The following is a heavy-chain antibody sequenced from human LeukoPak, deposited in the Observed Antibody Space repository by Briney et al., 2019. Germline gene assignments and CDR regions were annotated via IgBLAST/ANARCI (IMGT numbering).Heavy chain of an antibody. V-gene: IGHV3-74*01. CDR2: INSDGSST. J-gene: IGHJ4*02. Sequence: GGSLRLSCAASGFTFSSYWMHWVCHAPGKGLVWVSRINSDGSSTSYADSVKGRFTISRGNAKNTLYLQMNSLRAEDTAVYYCARSPGSGGYSSSWYESYFDYWGQGTLVTVSS. CDR3: ARSPGSGGYSSSWYESYFDY. CDR1: GFTFSSYW. D-gene: IGHD6-13*01.